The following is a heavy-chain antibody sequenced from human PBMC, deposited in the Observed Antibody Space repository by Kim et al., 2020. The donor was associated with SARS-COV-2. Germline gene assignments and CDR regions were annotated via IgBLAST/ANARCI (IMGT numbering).Heavy chain of an antibody. CDR2: ISGDGGST. V-gene: IGHV3-43*02. D-gene: IGHD3-22*01. Sequence: GGSLRLSCAASGFTFDDYAMHWVRQAPGKGLEWVSLISGDGGSTYYADSVKGRFTISRDNNKNSLYLQMNSLRTEDTALYYCAKDISRKSPKNTYYYDSTSGDYGMDVWGQGTTVTVSS. CDR1: GFTFDDYA. CDR3: AKDISRKSPKNTYYYDSTSGDYGMDV. J-gene: IGHJ6*02.